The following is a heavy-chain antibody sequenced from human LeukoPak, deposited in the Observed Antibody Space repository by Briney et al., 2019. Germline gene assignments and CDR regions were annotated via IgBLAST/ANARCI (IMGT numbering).Heavy chain of an antibody. J-gene: IGHJ4*02. Sequence: GGSLRLSCAASGFTFSSFGMHWVRQAPGKGLEWVANIKQDGSEKYYVDSVKGRFTISRDNAKNSLYLQMNSLRAEDTAVYYCARDQGWNDGGDYFDYWGQGTLVTVSS. CDR1: GFTFSSFG. V-gene: IGHV3-7*01. CDR2: IKQDGSEK. D-gene: IGHD1-1*01. CDR3: ARDQGWNDGGDYFDY.